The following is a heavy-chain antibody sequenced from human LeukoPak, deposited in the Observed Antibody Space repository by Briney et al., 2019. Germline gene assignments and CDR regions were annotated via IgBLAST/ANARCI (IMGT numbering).Heavy chain of an antibody. CDR3: ARNAPGAVNYYYYMDV. CDR2: IYYSGST. V-gene: IGHV4-59*01. J-gene: IGHJ6*03. D-gene: IGHD1-14*01. Sequence: SETLSLTCTVSGGSISSYYWSWIRQPPGKGLEWIGYIYYSGSTNYNPSLKSRVTISVDTSKNQFSLKLSSVTAADTAVYYCARNAPGAVNYYYYMDVWGKGTTVTVSS. CDR1: GGSISSYY.